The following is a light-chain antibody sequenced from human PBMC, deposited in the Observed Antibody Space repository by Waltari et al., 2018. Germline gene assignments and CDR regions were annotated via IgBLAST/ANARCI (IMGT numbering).Light chain of an antibody. Sequence: EILLTQSQATLSLSPGERATLSCRASQSVSTYLAWYQQKPGQAPRLLIYDASDRATGIPARFSGSGSGTDFTLTISSLEPEDFAVYYCQQRSNWPPYTFGQGTKLEIK. CDR1: QSVSTY. V-gene: IGKV3-11*01. CDR2: DAS. CDR3: QQRSNWPPYT. J-gene: IGKJ2*01.